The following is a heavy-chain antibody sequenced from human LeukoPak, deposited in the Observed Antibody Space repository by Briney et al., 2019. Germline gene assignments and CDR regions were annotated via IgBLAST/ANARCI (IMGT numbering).Heavy chain of an antibody. J-gene: IGHJ4*02. V-gene: IGHV3-30*04. CDR2: ISYDGSNK. D-gene: IGHD4-17*01. CDR1: GFTFSSYA. Sequence: GSLRLSCAASGFTFSSYAMHWVRQAPGKGLEWVAVISYDGSNKYYADSVKGRFTISRDNSKNTLYLQMNSLRAEDTAVYYCAKDQVTRDYAYFDYWGQGTLVTVSS. CDR3: AKDQVTRDYAYFDY.